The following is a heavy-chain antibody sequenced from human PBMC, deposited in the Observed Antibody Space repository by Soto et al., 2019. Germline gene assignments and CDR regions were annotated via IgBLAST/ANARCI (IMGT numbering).Heavy chain of an antibody. CDR2: ISSSSSYI. CDR3: ARDLPYDSSGYYAFDI. Sequence: GGSLRLSCAASGFTFSSYSMNWVRQAPGKGLEWVSSISSSSSYIYYADSVKGRFTISRDNAKNSLYLQMNSLRAEDTAVYYCARDLPYDSSGYYAFDIWGQGTMVTVSS. J-gene: IGHJ3*02. V-gene: IGHV3-21*01. D-gene: IGHD3-22*01. CDR1: GFTFSSYS.